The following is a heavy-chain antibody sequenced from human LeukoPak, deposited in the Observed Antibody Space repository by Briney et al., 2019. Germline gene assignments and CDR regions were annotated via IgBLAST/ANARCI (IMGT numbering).Heavy chain of an antibody. Sequence: SETLSLTCTVSGGSISSGTYYWDWIRQPPGKGLEWIGSIYYSGSTYYNPSLKSRVTISVDTSKNQFSLKLSSVTAADTAVYYCARRYSCGIDDSDYWGQGTLVTVSS. V-gene: IGHV4-39*01. J-gene: IGHJ4*02. CDR1: GGSISSGTYY. CDR2: IYYSGST. D-gene: IGHD5-18*01. CDR3: ARRYSCGIDDSDY.